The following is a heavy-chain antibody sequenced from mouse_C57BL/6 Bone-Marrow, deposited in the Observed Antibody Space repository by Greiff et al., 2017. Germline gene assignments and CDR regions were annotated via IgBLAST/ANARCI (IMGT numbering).Heavy chain of an antibody. D-gene: IGHD1-1*01. V-gene: IGHV1-81*01. CDR3: ARDHYYGSSLCYFDY. CDR2: IYPRSGNT. J-gene: IGHJ2*01. Sequence: QVQLQQSGAELARPGASVKLSCKASGYTFTSYGISWVKQRTGQGLEWIGEIYPRSGNTYYNEKFKGKATLTADKSSSTAYMELRSLTSEDSAVYFCARDHYYGSSLCYFDYWGQGTTLTVSS. CDR1: GYTFTSYG.